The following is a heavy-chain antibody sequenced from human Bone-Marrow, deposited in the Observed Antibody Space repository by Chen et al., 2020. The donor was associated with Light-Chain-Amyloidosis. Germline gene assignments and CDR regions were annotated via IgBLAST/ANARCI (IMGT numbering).Heavy chain of an antibody. CDR3: ARDRGRFSYNRGGLDS. Sequence: EVQLVESGGALVQPGGSLRLSCAASGFTLNTYWMHWVRQPPGGGLVWVARMPSEGTKTGYADSVKGRFTVSRDDAKNTLYLEMNSLRVEDTGLYFCARDRGRFSYNRGGLDSWGQGTLVTVSS. J-gene: IGHJ4*02. CDR2: MPSEGTKT. D-gene: IGHD3-10*01. CDR1: GFTLNTYW. V-gene: IGHV3-74*01.